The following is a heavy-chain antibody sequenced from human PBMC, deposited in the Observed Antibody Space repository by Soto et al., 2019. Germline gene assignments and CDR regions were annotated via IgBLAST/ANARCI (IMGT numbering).Heavy chain of an antibody. J-gene: IGHJ6*02. CDR3: ARVPSTGMDV. CDR2: ISYVGSNK. CDR1: GFTFSSHA. Sequence: GGSLRLSCAASGFTFSSHAMHWVRQAPGKGLECVAVISYVGSNKFYADFVKVRFTISRDNSKNTLYLQIIILIPEDTAVYYCARVPSTGMDVWGQGTTVTVSS. V-gene: IGHV3-30-3*01.